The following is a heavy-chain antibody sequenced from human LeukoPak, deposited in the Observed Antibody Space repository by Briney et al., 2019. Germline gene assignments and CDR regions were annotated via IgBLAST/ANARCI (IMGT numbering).Heavy chain of an antibody. CDR3: ARDDRVGDGYNSRSFGFDY. V-gene: IGHV1-18*01. CDR1: GYTFTSYG. D-gene: IGHD5-24*01. CDR2: ISAYNGNT. Sequence: ASVKVSCKASGYTFTSYGISWVRQAPGQGLKWMGWISAYNGNTNYAQKLQGRVTMTTDTSTSTAYMELRSLRSDDTAVYYCARDDRVGDGYNSRSFGFDYWGREPWSPSPQ. J-gene: IGHJ4*02.